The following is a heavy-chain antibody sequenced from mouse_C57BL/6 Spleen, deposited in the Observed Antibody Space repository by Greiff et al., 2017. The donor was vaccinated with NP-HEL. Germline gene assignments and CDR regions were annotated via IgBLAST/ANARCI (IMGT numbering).Heavy chain of an antibody. CDR1: GFTFSSYA. Sequence: EVKLVESGEGLVKPGGSLKLSCAASGFTFSSYAMSWVRQTPEKRLEWVAYISSGGDYIYYADTVKGRFTISRDNARNTLYLQMSSLKSEDTAMYYCTRDKIYYGSSFDYWGQGTTLTVSS. V-gene: IGHV5-9-1*02. D-gene: IGHD1-1*01. CDR3: TRDKIYYGSSFDY. CDR2: ISSGGDYI. J-gene: IGHJ2*01.